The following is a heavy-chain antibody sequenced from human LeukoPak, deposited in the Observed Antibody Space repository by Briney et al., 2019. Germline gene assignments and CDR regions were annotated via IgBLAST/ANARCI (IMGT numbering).Heavy chain of an antibody. CDR1: GFTFSSYG. CDR2: IWYDGSNK. D-gene: IGHD6-13*01. Sequence: PGGSLRLSCAASGFTFSSYGMHWVRQAPGKGLEWVAVIWYDGSNKYYADSVKGRFTISRDNSKNTLYLQMNSLRAEDTAVYYCAKEPGIAAADYWGQGTLVTVSS. V-gene: IGHV3-33*06. CDR3: AKEPGIAAADY. J-gene: IGHJ4*02.